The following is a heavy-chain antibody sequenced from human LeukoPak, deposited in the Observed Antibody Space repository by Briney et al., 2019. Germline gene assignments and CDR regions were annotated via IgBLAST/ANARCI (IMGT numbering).Heavy chain of an antibody. Sequence: GGSLRLSRAASGFTFSSYAMSWVRQAPGKGLEWVSAISGSGGSTYYADSVKGRFTISRDNSKNTLYLQMNSLRAEDTAVYYCAKDTPISVTTWSDAFDIWGQGTMVTVSS. CDR3: AKDTPISVTTWSDAFDI. V-gene: IGHV3-23*01. CDR2: ISGSGGST. J-gene: IGHJ3*02. CDR1: GFTFSSYA. D-gene: IGHD4-17*01.